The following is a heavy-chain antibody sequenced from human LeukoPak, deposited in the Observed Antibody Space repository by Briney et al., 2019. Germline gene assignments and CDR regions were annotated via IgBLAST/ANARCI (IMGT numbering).Heavy chain of an antibody. J-gene: IGHJ4*02. Sequence: SVKVSCKASGGTFSSYAINWVRQAPGQGLEWMGGIIPIFGTSTYAHKFQGRVTITADESTSTVYMELSSLRSDDTAIYYCAFEGYNYGYNWGQGTLVTVSS. CDR1: GGTFSSYA. CDR2: IIPIFGTS. D-gene: IGHD5-18*01. CDR3: AFEGYNYGYN. V-gene: IGHV1-69*13.